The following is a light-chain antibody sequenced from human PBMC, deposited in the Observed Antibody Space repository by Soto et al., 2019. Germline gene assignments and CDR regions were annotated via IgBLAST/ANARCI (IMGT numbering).Light chain of an antibody. V-gene: IGLV6-57*04. J-gene: IGLJ3*02. Sequence: NFMLTQPHSVSESPGRTVTISCTRSGGSIASGLVQWYQVRPGSGPTTVISDDNQRPSGVPDRFSGSIDSSSNSASLTISGLKPEDEADYYCQSSQDDFWVFGGGTKLTVL. CDR3: QSSQDDFWV. CDR1: GGSIASGL. CDR2: DDN.